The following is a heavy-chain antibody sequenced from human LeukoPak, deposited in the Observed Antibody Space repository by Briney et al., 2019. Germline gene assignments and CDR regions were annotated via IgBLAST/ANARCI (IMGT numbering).Heavy chain of an antibody. CDR3: ARSGYCSSTSCYTPYNWFDP. J-gene: IGHJ5*02. V-gene: IGHV1-2*04. Sequence: GASVKVSCKASGYTFTGYYMHWVRQAPGQGLEWMGWINPNSGGTNYAQKFQGWVTMTRDTSISTAYMELSRLRSDDTAVYYCARSGYCSSTSCYTPYNWFDPWGQGTLVTVSS. D-gene: IGHD2-2*02. CDR2: INPNSGGT. CDR1: GYTFTGYY.